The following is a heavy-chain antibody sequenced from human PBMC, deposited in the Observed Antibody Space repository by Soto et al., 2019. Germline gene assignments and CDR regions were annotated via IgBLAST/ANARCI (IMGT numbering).Heavy chain of an antibody. CDR3: ASLGAAPGRVLFLWEYYYYGMDV. D-gene: IGHD3-16*01. CDR2: IIPIFGTA. Sequence: SVKVSCKTSGGTFSSYAISWVRQAPGQGLEWMGGIIPIFGTANYAQKFQGRVTITADESTSTAYMELSSLRSEDTAVYYCASLGAAPGRVLFLWEYYYYGMDVWGQGTTVTVSS. V-gene: IGHV1-69*13. J-gene: IGHJ6*02. CDR1: GGTFSSYA.